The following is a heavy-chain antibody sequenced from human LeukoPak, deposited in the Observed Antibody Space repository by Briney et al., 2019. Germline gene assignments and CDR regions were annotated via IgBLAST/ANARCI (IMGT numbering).Heavy chain of an antibody. J-gene: IGHJ6*03. CDR3: ARDRDYMDV. CDR1: GFTFSSYG. D-gene: IGHD5-24*01. V-gene: IGHV3-23*01. Sequence: GGSLRLSCAASGFTFSSYGMSWVRQAPGKGLEWVSAISGSGGSTYYADSVKGRFTISRDNSKNTVYLEMNSLRTEDTAVYYCARDRDYMDVWGKGTTVTISS. CDR2: ISGSGGST.